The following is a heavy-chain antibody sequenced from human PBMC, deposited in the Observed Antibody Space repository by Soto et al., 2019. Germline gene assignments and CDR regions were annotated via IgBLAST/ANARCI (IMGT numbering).Heavy chain of an antibody. J-gene: IGHJ5*02. CDR1: GGSISSGDYY. Sequence: SETLSLTCAVYGGSISSGDYYWSWIRQPPGKGLEWIGYIYYSGSTYYNPSLKSRVTISVDTSKNQFSLKLSSVTAADTAVYYCAREEAARVNWFDPWGQGTLVTVSS. V-gene: IGHV4-30-4*01. CDR3: AREEAARVNWFDP. CDR2: IYYSGST. D-gene: IGHD6-6*01.